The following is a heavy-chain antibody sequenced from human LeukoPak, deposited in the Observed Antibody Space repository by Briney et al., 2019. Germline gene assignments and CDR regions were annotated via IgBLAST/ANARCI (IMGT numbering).Heavy chain of an antibody. V-gene: IGHV1-69*05. CDR2: IIPISGTA. J-gene: IGHJ6*03. CDR1: GGTFSSYA. D-gene: IGHD2-2*01. Sequence: ASVKVSCKASGGTFSSYAISWVRQAPGQGLEWMGRIIPISGTANYAQKFQGRVTITTDESTSTAYMELSSLRSEDTAVYYCARGPQGVVPAAMRYYYYMDVWGKGTTVTVSS. CDR3: ARGPQGVVPAAMRYYYYMDV.